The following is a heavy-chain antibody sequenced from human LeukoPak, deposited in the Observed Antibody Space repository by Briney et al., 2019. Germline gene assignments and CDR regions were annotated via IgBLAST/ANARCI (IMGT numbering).Heavy chain of an antibody. Sequence: GASVKVSCKASGYTFTGYYMHWVRQAPGQGLDWIGWINPNSGGTNYAQKFQGRVTMTRDTSISTAYMELSRLRSDDTAVYYCARGYYYDSSGYCYWGQGTLVTVSS. CDR1: GYTFTGYY. D-gene: IGHD3-22*01. CDR3: ARGYYYDSSGYCY. J-gene: IGHJ4*02. CDR2: INPNSGGT. V-gene: IGHV1-2*02.